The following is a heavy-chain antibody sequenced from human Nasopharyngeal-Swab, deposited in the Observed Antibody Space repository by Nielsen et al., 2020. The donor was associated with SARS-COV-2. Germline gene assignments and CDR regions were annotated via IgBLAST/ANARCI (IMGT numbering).Heavy chain of an antibody. CDR3: AKDGEEQQLVRYFQH. J-gene: IGHJ1*01. CDR1: GCTFSNYA. Sequence: GESLKISCAASGCTFSNYAMSWVRQAPGKGLEWVSSISGSVGSTYYADSVKGRFTISRDNSKNTLSLQMNSLRAEDTAVYYCAKDGEEQQLVRYFQHWGQGTLVTVSS. V-gene: IGHV3-23*01. D-gene: IGHD6-13*01. CDR2: ISGSVGST.